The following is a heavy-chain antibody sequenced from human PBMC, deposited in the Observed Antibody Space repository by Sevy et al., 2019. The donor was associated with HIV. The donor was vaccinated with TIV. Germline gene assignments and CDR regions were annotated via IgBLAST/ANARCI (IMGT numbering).Heavy chain of an antibody. CDR3: ARTDYYDSSGYFYFDY. CDR1: GGTFSTSP. CDR2: IIPLFGTT. J-gene: IGHJ4*02. D-gene: IGHD3-22*01. V-gene: IGHV1-69*13. Sequence: ASVKVSSKASGGTFSTSPINWVRQAPGQGLEWMGGIIPLFGTTKYAQKFQGRVRIIADESTSTAFLEMNNLRSEDTAVYYCARTDYYDSSGYFYFDYWGQGTLVTVSS.